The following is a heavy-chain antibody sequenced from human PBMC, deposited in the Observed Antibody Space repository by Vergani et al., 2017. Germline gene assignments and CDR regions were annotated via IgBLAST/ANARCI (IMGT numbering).Heavy chain of an antibody. V-gene: IGHV1-46*01. J-gene: IGHJ5*02. D-gene: IGHD2-2*01. CDR1: GYTFTSYY. CDR3: ARKGVPAAMFIWFDP. CDR2: INPSGGST. Sequence: QVQLVQSGAEVKKPGASVKVSCKASGYTFTSYYMHWVRQAPGQGLEWMGIINPSGGSTSYAQKFQGRVTMTRDTSTSTVYMELSSLRSEDTAVYYCARKGVPAAMFIWFDPWGQGTLVTVSS.